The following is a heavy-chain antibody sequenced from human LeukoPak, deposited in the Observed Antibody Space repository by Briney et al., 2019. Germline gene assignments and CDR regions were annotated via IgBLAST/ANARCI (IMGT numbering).Heavy chain of an antibody. CDR3: ASLEAAAGTPSAYTTFDY. D-gene: IGHD6-13*01. CDR1: GFTFSSYG. CDR2: IRYDGSNK. V-gene: IGHV3-30*02. Sequence: GGSLRLSCAASGFTFSSYGMHWVRQAPGKGLEWVAFIRYDGSNKYYADSVKGRFTISRDNSKNTLYLQMNSLRAEDTAVYYCASLEAAAGTPSAYTTFDYWGQGTLVTVSS. J-gene: IGHJ4*02.